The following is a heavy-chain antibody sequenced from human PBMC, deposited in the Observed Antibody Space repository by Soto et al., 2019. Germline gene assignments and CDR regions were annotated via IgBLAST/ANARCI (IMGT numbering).Heavy chain of an antibody. J-gene: IGHJ4*02. CDR3: AHRGDSGSGSYCFDY. Sequence: QITLKESGPTLVKPTQTLTLTCSFSGFSLSTSGVGVGWIRQPPGKALEWLALIYWDDDKRYSPSLKSRLTIXXDXSXXQVVLTMTNMDPVDTATYYCAHRGDSGSGSYCFDYWGQGTLVTVSS. CDR1: GFSLSTSGVG. CDR2: IYWDDDK. D-gene: IGHD3-10*01. V-gene: IGHV2-5*02.